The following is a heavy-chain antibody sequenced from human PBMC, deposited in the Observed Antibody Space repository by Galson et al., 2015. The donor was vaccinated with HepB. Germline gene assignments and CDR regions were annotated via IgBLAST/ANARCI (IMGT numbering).Heavy chain of an antibody. J-gene: IGHJ6*02. V-gene: IGHV3-23*01. CDR2: LSGSAGST. D-gene: IGHD6-6*01. CDR1: GFTVSSYA. CDR3: AKERSSSSLGYYSYAMDV. Sequence: SLRLSCAASGFTVSSYAMSWVRQAPGKGLEWVSALSGSAGSTYYADSVKGRFSISRDYSRNTLYLQMNSLRAEDTAVFYCAKERSSSSLGYYSYAMDVWGQGTTVTVSS.